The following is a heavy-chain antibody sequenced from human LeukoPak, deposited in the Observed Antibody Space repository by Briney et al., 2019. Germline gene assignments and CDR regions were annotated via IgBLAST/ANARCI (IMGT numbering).Heavy chain of an antibody. CDR1: GFTFSNYW. V-gene: IGHV3-7*01. CDR3: ARVADYSDVSAYRPFDY. D-gene: IGHD3-22*01. J-gene: IGHJ4*02. Sequence: QPGGSLRLSXAASGFTFSNYWMTWVRQAPGKGLEWVANIQEDGSKKYYVDSVKGRFTISRDNAKNSLSLQMGSLRTEDTAVYYCARVADYSDVSAYRPFDYWGQGTLVTVSS. CDR2: IQEDGSKK.